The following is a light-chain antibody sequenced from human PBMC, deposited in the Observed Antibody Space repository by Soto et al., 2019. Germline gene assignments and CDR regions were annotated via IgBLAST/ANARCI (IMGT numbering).Light chain of an antibody. J-gene: IGLJ2*01. CDR1: SSNIGSNY. CDR2: RNN. V-gene: IGLV1-47*01. Sequence: QSALTQPPSASGTPGQRVTISCSGSSSNIGSNYVYWYQHLPGTAPKLLIYRNNQRPSGVPDRFSGSKSGTSASLAISGLRSEDEADYYCASWHDSLRGWIFGGGTKLTVL. CDR3: ASWHDSLRGWI.